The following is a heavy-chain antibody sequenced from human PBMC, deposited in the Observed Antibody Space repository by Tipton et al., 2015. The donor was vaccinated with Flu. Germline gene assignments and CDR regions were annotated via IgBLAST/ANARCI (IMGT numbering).Heavy chain of an antibody. Sequence: GSLRLSCLASGFIFRAYGMHWVRQAPGKGLEWVAFIRYDEDGGFYADSVKGRFTISRDRSKNTLYLQMNGLRPEDTAIYYCARDDSLYFQHWGQGTLVTVSS. CDR3: ARDDSLYFQH. CDR1: GFIFRAYG. D-gene: IGHD3-16*01. J-gene: IGHJ1*01. CDR2: IRYDEDGG. V-gene: IGHV3-30*02.